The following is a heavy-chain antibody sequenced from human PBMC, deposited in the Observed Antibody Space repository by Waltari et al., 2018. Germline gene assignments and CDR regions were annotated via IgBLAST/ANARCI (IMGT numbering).Heavy chain of an antibody. CDR1: GFTFSRYA. J-gene: IGHJ5*02. Sequence: EVQLLESGGGLVQPGGSMILSCAASGFTFSRYAMSWVRQAPGQGLEWVSAISGSGGSTYYADSVKGRFTISRDNSKNTLYLQMNSLRAEDTAVYYCAKDLTDLWFGESYTFDPWGQGTLVTVSS. D-gene: IGHD3-10*01. CDR2: ISGSGGST. V-gene: IGHV3-23*01. CDR3: AKDLTDLWFGESYTFDP.